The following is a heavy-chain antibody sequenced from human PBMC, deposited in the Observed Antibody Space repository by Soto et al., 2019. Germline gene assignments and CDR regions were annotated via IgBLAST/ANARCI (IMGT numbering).Heavy chain of an antibody. J-gene: IGHJ4*02. CDR2: INHSGST. V-gene: IGHV4-34*01. D-gene: IGHD3-10*01. CDR1: GGSFSGYY. CDR3: ATRVRGAKNFDY. Sequence: SETLSLTCAVYGGSFSGYYWSWIRQPPGKGLEWIGEINHSGSTNYNPSLKSRVTISVDTSKNQFSLKLSSVTAADTAVYYCATRVRGAKNFDYWGQGTLVTVSS.